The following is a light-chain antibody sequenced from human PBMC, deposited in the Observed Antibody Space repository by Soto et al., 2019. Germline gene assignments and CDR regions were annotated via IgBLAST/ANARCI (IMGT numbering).Light chain of an antibody. CDR2: VAS. CDR3: QQYGSSSIT. CDR1: QSVSSNY. V-gene: IGKV3-20*01. J-gene: IGKJ5*01. Sequence: EIVLTQSPGTLSLSPGERATLSCRASQSVSSNYLAWYQQKPGQAPRVLIYVASSRATGIPDRFSGSGSGTDFTLTISRLEPEDFAVYYCQQYGSSSITFGQGTRLEIK.